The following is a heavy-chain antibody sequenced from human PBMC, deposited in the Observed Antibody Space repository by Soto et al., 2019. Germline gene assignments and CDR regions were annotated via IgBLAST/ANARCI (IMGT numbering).Heavy chain of an antibody. CDR1: GGSVSGNVY. CDR3: ARIGYYYYYMDV. J-gene: IGHJ6*03. CDR2: TYYSGSA. Sequence: PSETLSLTCTVSGGSVSGNVYWSWIRQPPGKGLEWIGCTYYSGSASYNPSLKSRVTISVDTSKNQFSLKLSSVTAADTAVYYCARIGYYYYYMDVWGKGTTVTVSS. V-gene: IGHV4-61*01.